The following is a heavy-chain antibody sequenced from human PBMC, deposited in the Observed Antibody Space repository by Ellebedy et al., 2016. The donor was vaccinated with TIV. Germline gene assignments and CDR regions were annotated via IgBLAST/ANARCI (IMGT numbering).Heavy chain of an antibody. D-gene: IGHD3-10*01. CDR1: GFTFSSYW. CDR2: IKQDGSEK. CDR3: VTSYVAFGGY. Sequence: GESLKISXAASGFTFSSYWMTWVRQAPGKGLEWVANIKQDGSEKYYVDSVQGRFTISRDNAKNSLFLQMNSLRAEDTALYYCVTSYVAFGGYWGQGTLVTVSS. V-gene: IGHV3-7*01. J-gene: IGHJ4*02.